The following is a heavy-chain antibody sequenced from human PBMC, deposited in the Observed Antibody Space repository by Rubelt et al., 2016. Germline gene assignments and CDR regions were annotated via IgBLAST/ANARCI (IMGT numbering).Heavy chain of an antibody. V-gene: IGHV4-59*12. CDR1: GGSLSSNY. D-gene: IGHD4-17*01. Sequence: QVQLQESGPGLVKPSETLSLTCTVSGGSLSSNYWSWIRQPPGQRLEWIGEINHIETTNYNPSLTSRVTISTEASKNQLSLKVTSVTAADTAVYYCARGGGYGPFLWGQGTLVTVSS. CDR3: ARGGGYGPFL. CDR2: INHIETT. J-gene: IGHJ4*02.